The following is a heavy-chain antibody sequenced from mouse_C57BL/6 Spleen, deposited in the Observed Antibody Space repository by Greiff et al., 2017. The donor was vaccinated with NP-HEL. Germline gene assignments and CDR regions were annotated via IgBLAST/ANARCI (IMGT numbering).Heavy chain of an antibody. CDR3: ARGDINYYGSSYPYYAMDY. D-gene: IGHD1-1*01. Sequence: VQLQQSGPVLVKPGASVKMSCKASGYTFTDYYMNWVKQSHGKSLEWIGVINPYNGGTSYNQKFKGKATLTVDKSSSTAYMELNSLTSEDSAVYYCARGDINYYGSSYPYYAMDYWGQGTSVTVSS. V-gene: IGHV1-19*01. J-gene: IGHJ4*01. CDR2: INPYNGGT. CDR1: GYTFTDYY.